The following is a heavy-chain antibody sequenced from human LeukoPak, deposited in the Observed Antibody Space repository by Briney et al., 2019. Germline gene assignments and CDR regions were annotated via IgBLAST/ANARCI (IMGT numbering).Heavy chain of an antibody. CDR2: INHSGST. CDR3: ARRRGYVWGSYRHDY. CDR1: GGSFSGYY. V-gene: IGHV4-34*01. D-gene: IGHD3-16*02. J-gene: IGHJ4*02. Sequence: SETLSLTCAVYGGSFSGYYWSWIRQPPGKGLEWIGEINHSGSTNYNPSLKSRVTISVDTSKNQFSLKLSSVTAADTAVYYCARRRGYVWGSYRHDYWGQGTLVTVPS.